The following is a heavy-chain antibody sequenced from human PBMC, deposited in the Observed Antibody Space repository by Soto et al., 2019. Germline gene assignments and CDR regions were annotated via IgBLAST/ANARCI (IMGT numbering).Heavy chain of an antibody. Sequence: GESLKISCKGSGYSFSTYWIGWVRQMPEKGLEWMGIIYPDDSDTRYSPSFQGQVTISVDKSINTAYLQWSSLKASDTAMYYCARRRAVLLRAVTDYGMDVWGQETTVTVSS. J-gene: IGHJ6*02. CDR1: GYSFSTYW. CDR3: ARRRAVLLRAVTDYGMDV. V-gene: IGHV5-51*01. CDR2: IYPDDSDT. D-gene: IGHD4-17*01.